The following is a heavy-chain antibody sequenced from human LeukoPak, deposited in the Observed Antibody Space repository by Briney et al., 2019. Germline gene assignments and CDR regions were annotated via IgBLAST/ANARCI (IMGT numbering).Heavy chain of an antibody. Sequence: ASAKLSCTASGYTFTSYYIHWVRQAPGQGLEWMGWINPNTGGTHYTQKFQDRVAMTRDTSFSTAYMELSSLSSDDTAVYYCAREGLIAVAIFDPWGQGTLVTVSS. V-gene: IGHV1-2*02. CDR2: INPNTGGT. D-gene: IGHD6-19*01. CDR3: AREGLIAVAIFDP. CDR1: GYTFTSYY. J-gene: IGHJ5*02.